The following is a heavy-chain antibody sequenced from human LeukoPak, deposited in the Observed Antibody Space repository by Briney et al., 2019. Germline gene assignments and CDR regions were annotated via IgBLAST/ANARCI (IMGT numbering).Heavy chain of an antibody. J-gene: IGHJ6*02. D-gene: IGHD3-10*01. V-gene: IGHV1-8*01. Sequence: ASVKVSCKTSGNTFSSYDIKWVRQAPGQGLEWMGWMNPNSGNTAYAQKFQGRVTMTRDTSISTAYMELSSLRSEDTAVYYCARGGTLVQGVTVLYGMDVWGQGTTVTVSS. CDR3: ARGGTLVQGVTVLYGMDV. CDR2: MNPNSGNT. CDR1: GNTFSSYD.